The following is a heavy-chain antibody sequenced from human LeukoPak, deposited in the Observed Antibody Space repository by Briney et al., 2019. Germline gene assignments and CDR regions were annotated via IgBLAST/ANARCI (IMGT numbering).Heavy chain of an antibody. D-gene: IGHD3-22*01. Sequence: PSETLSLTCTVSGGSISSSSYYWGWIRQPPGKGLEWIGNIYYSGSTYYNPSLKSRVTISVDTSKNQFSLKLSSVTAADTAVYYCARVLSGYPMDVWGKGTTVTVSS. CDR3: ARVLSGYPMDV. V-gene: IGHV4-39*07. CDR2: IYYSGST. J-gene: IGHJ6*04. CDR1: GGSISSSSYY.